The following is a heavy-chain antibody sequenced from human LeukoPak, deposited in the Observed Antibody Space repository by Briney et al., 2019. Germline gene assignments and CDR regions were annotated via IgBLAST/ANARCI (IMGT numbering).Heavy chain of an antibody. D-gene: IGHD4-11*01. J-gene: IGHJ5*02. CDR2: IYHSGST. CDR3: ARVPPIHPPSKGPSWFDP. CDR1: GYSISSGYY. Sequence: PSETLSLTCAVSGYSISSGYYWGWIRQPPGKGLEWIGSIYHSGSTYYNPSLKGRVTISVDASKNQFSLKLSSVTAADTAVYYCARVPPIHPPSKGPSWFDPWGQGTLVTVSS. V-gene: IGHV4-38-2*01.